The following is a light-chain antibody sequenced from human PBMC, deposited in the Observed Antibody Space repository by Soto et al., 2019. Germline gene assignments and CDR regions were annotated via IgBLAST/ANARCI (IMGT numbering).Light chain of an antibody. J-gene: IGLJ1*01. CDR2: DVS. V-gene: IGLV2-14*01. CDR1: SSDVGGSNY. CDR3: SSYTTTSTLVV. Sequence: QSALTQPASVSGSPGQSITISCTGTSSDVGGSNYVSWYQQHPGKAPKFIIYDVSNRPSGVSNRFSGSKSGNTASLTISGLQAEDEADYYCSSYTTTSTLVVFGTGTKLTVL.